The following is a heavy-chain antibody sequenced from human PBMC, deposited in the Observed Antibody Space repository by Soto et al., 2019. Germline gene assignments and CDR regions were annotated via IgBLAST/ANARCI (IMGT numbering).Heavy chain of an antibody. D-gene: IGHD2-2*01. Sequence: QVQLVQSGAEVKKPGSSVKVSCKASGGTFGSYAISWVRQAPGQGREWMGGIIPIPGTANYAQKFQGRVTTAEDESTSTAYMELSSLRSEDTAVYYCARSQGSSTSLAIYYYYYYGMDVWGQGTTVTVSS. CDR3: ARSQGSSTSLAIYYYYYYGMDV. V-gene: IGHV1-69*01. J-gene: IGHJ6*02. CDR2: IIPIPGTA. CDR1: GGTFGSYA.